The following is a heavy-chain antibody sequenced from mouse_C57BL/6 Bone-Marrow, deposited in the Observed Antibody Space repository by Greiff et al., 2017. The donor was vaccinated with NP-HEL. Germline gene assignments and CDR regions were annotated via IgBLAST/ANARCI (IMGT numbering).Heavy chain of an antibody. J-gene: IGHJ4*01. CDR3: ARSDYYYGSSLYYAMDY. Sequence: VQVVESGAELARPGASVKLSCKASGYTFTSYGISWVKQRTGQGLEWIGEIYPRSGNTYYNEKFKGKATLTADKSSSTAYMELRSLTSEDSAVYFCARSDYYYGSSLYYAMDYWGQGTSVTVSS. D-gene: IGHD1-1*01. CDR1: GYTFTSYG. CDR2: IYPRSGNT. V-gene: IGHV1-81*01.